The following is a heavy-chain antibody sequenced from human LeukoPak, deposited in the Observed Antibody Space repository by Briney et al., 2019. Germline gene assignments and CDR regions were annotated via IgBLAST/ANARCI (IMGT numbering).Heavy chain of an antibody. CDR3: ARCPSSGWYRFDY. CDR2: IYPGDSDT. D-gene: IGHD6-19*01. V-gene: IGHV5-51*01. CDR1: GYSFTSYW. J-gene: IGHJ4*02. Sequence: GESLKISCKGSGYSFTSYWIGWVRQLPGKGLEWMGIIYPGDSDTRYSPSFQGQVTISADKSISTAYLQWSSLKASDTAMYYCARCPSSGWYRFDYWGQGTLVTVSP.